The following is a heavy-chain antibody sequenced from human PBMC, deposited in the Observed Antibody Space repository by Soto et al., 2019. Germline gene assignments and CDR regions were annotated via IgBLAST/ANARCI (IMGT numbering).Heavy chain of an antibody. J-gene: IGHJ5*02. CDR1: GVTFTNFG. CDR3: ARVLRGVVNWFDP. V-gene: IGHV1-18*01. CDR2: IATYNSNR. D-gene: IGHD3-10*01. Sequence: HLVQSGPEVKKPGASITVSCKTSGVTFTNFGLSWVRQAPGQGLEWMGWIATYNSNRNYAQKFQGRLTLTTDTSTSTAYMELKSLGYDDTAVYYCARVLRGVVNWFDPWAREPWSPSPQ.